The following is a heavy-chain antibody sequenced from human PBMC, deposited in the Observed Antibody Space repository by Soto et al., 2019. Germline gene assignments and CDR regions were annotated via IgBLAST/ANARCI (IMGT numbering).Heavy chain of an antibody. Sequence: QVQLVESGGGVVQPGRSLRLSCAASGFTFNNYGMHWARQAPGKGLEWVAAISNDGSDKYYADSVKGRLTISSDNSKNTVFLQMSSLRAEDTGVYYCAKDQARAASHGIDWGQGTMVTVSS. CDR3: AKDQARAASHGID. V-gene: IGHV3-30*18. CDR2: ISNDGSDK. CDR1: GFTFNNYG. D-gene: IGHD6-13*01. J-gene: IGHJ3*01.